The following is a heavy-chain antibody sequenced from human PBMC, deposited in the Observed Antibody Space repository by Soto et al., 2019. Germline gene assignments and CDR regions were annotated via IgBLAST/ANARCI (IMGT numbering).Heavy chain of an antibody. CDR1: GGSISCYY. J-gene: IGHJ6*03. CDR2: IYYSGST. CDR3: ARLTTYYDFWSGYYKSLDYYYYMDV. V-gene: IGHV4-59*01. D-gene: IGHD3-3*01. Sequence: TSETLSLTCTVSGGSISCYYWSWIRQPPGKGLEWIGYIYYSGSTNYNPSLKSRVTISVDTSKNQFSLKLSSVTAADTAVYYCARLTTYYDFWSGYYKSLDYYYYMDVWGKGTTVTVSS.